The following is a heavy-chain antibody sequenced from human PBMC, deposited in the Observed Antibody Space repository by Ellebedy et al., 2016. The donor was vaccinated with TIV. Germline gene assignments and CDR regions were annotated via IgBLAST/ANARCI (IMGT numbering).Heavy chain of an antibody. V-gene: IGHV4-39*01. CDR3: ASPGIAAAGTFYYYGMDV. D-gene: IGHD6-13*01. CDR2: IYYSGST. Sequence: SETLSLTCTVSGGSISSSSYYWGWIRQPPGKGLEWIGNIYYSGSTYYNPSLKSRVTISVDTSKNQFSLKLSSVTAADTAVYYCASPGIAAAGTFYYYGMDVWGQGTTVTVSS. J-gene: IGHJ6*02. CDR1: GGSISSSSYY.